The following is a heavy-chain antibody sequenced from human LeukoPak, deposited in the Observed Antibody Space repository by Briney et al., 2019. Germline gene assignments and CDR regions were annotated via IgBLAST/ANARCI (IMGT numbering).Heavy chain of an antibody. V-gene: IGHV4-59*01. D-gene: IGHD5-24*01. CDR3: ASALRGWLQFNY. Sequence: SETLSLTCTVSGGSISSYYWSWIRQPPGKGLEWIGYIYYSGSTNYNPSLKSRVTISVDTSKNQFSLKLSSVTAADTAVYYCASALRGWLQFNYWGQGTLVTVSS. CDR2: IYYSGST. CDR1: GGSISSYY. J-gene: IGHJ4*02.